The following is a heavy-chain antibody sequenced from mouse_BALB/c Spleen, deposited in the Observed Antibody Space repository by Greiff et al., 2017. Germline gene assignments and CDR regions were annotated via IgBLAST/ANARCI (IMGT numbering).Heavy chain of an antibody. V-gene: IGHV3-2*02. CDR1: GYSITSDYA. Sequence: VQLKESGPGLVKPSQSLSLTCTVTGYSITSDYAWNWIRQFPGNKLGWMGYISYSGSTSYNPSLKSRISITRDTSKNQFFLQLNSVTTEDTATYYGARKGYDGYRYYAMDDWGQGTTVTVSS. D-gene: IGHD2-3*01. CDR2: ISYSGST. J-gene: IGHJ4*01. CDR3: ARKGYDGYRYYAMDD.